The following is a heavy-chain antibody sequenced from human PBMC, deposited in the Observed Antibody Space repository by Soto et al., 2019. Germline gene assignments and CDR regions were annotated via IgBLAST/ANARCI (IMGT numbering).Heavy chain of an antibody. CDR2: INHSGST. Sequence: ETLSLTCAVYGGSFSGYYWSWIRQPPGKGLEWIGEINHSGSTNYNPSLKSRVTISVDTSKNQFSLKLSSVTAADTAVYYCARGLGFWSGYGMDVWGQGTTVTAP. J-gene: IGHJ6*02. CDR1: GGSFSGYY. V-gene: IGHV4-34*01. D-gene: IGHD3-3*01. CDR3: ARGLGFWSGYGMDV.